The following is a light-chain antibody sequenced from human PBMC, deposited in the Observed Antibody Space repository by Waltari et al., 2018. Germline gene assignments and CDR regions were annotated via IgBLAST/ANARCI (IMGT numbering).Light chain of an antibody. J-gene: IGKJ2*01. CDR1: QSVLYSSNHKNY. Sequence: DIVMTQSPDSLAVSLGERATINCKSSQSVLYSSNHKNYLAWYQQKPGQPPKLLIYWASTRESGVPDRFSGSGSGTDFTLTISSLQAEDVAVYYCQQYYSIPYTFGQGTKLEIK. V-gene: IGKV4-1*01. CDR2: WAS. CDR3: QQYYSIPYT.